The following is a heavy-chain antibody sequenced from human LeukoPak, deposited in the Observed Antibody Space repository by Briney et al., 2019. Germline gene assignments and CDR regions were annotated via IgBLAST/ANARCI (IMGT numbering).Heavy chain of an antibody. D-gene: IGHD4-23*01. CDR3: AAGAYGGNTPFDY. J-gene: IGHJ4*02. CDR2: LSPSGASI. Sequence: GGSLRLSCAASGFTFRSHALHWVRPAPGRGVEWVSSLSPSGASIYYADSVKGRFSISRDNSKNTLYLQMNNLRAEDTALYYCAAGAYGGNTPFDYWGQGTLVTISS. CDR1: GFTFRSHA. V-gene: IGHV3-23*01.